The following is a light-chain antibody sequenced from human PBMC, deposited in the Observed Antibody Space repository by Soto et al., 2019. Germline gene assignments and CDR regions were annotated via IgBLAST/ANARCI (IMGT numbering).Light chain of an antibody. CDR3: ATWDDSVFV. Sequence: QSVLTQPPSASGTPGQTITISWSGSTSNIGTNTVDWFQHLPGSAPNLLIYTNDQRPSGVPDRFSGSRSGTSASLAISGLQSEDEADYYCATWDDSVFVFGTGTKVTVL. J-gene: IGLJ1*01. CDR1: TSNIGTNT. V-gene: IGLV1-44*01. CDR2: TND.